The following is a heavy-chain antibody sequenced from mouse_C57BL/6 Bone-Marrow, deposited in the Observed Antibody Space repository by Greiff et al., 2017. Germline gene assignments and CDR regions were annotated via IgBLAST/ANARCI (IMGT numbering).Heavy chain of an antibody. D-gene: IGHD2-2*01. CDR3: ARHSMVTTGSWFAY. CDR2: ISSGGSYT. J-gene: IGHJ3*01. CDR1: GFTFSSYG. V-gene: IGHV5-6*02. Sequence: DVKLVESGGDLVKPGGSLKLSCAASGFTFSSYGMSWVRQTPDKRLEWVATISSGGSYTYYPDSVKGRFTISRANAKNTLYLQMSSLKSEDTAMYYCARHSMVTTGSWFAYWGQGTLVTVSA.